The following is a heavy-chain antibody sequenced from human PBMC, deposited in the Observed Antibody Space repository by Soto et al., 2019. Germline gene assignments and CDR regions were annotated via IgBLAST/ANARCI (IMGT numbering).Heavy chain of an antibody. CDR2: INAGNGNT. V-gene: IGHV1-3*01. Sequence: ASVKVSCKASGYTFTSSAMHWGRQAPGQRLEWMGWINAGNGNTKYSQKFQGRVTITRDTSASTAYMELSTLRSEDTAVYYCARDPGWNYDYWGQGTLVTVSS. J-gene: IGHJ4*02. CDR1: GYTFTSSA. D-gene: IGHD1-7*01. CDR3: ARDPGWNYDY.